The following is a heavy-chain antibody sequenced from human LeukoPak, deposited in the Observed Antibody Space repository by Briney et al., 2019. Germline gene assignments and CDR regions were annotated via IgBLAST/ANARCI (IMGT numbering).Heavy chain of an antibody. CDR2: IIPIFGTA. CDR1: GGTFNSYA. V-gene: IGHV1-69*13. D-gene: IGHD2-2*02. CDR3: ASFLGEGCSSTSCYIASWFDP. J-gene: IGHJ5*02. Sequence: SVKVSCKASGGTFNSYAISWVRQAPGQGLEWMGGIIPIFGTANYAQKFQGRVTITADESTSTAYMELSSLRSEDTAVYYCASFLGEGCSSTSCYIASWFDPWRQGTLVTVSS.